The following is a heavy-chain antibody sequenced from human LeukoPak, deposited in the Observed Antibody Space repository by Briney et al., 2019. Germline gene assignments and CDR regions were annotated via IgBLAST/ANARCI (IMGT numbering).Heavy chain of an antibody. CDR1: GGSISSGSYY. CDR2: TYTSGST. Sequence: SETLSLTCTVSGGSISSGSYYWSWIRQPAGKGLEWIGRTYTSGSTNYNPSLKSRVTISVDTSKNQFSLKLSSVTAADTAVYYCATTPQRGYSYGWGTDAFDIWGQGTMVTVSS. D-gene: IGHD5-18*01. V-gene: IGHV4-61*02. J-gene: IGHJ3*02. CDR3: ATTPQRGYSYGWGTDAFDI.